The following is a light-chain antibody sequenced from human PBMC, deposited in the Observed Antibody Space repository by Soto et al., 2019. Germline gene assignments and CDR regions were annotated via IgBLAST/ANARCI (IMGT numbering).Light chain of an antibody. Sequence: DIQLTQSPSSLSASVGDRVTITCQPSQDITNYLNWYQQKPGKAPRPLLAGAPKLETGVPSRFSGSRSGTDYTFTIGSLQPEDIATYYCQHYANLPYTFGRGTKLEIK. CDR3: QHYANLPYT. CDR1: QDITNY. CDR2: GAP. J-gene: IGKJ2*01. V-gene: IGKV1-33*01.